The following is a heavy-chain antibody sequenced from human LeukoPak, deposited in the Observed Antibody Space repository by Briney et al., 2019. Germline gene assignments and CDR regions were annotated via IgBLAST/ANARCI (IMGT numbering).Heavy chain of an antibody. V-gene: IGHV5-51*01. CDR2: IYPGDSDT. CDR1: GYSFTSYW. CDR3: AGRLAAAGWYFDL. J-gene: IGHJ2*01. D-gene: IGHD6-13*01. Sequence: PGESLKISCKGSGYSFTSYWIGWVRQMPGKGLEWMGIIYPGDSDTRYSPSFQGQVTISADKSISTAYLQWSSLKASDTAMYYCAGRLAAAGWYFDLWGRGTLVTVSS.